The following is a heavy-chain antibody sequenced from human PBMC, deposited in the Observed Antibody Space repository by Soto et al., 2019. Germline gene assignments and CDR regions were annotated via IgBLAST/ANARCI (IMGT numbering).Heavy chain of an antibody. CDR1: GFTFSSYA. J-gene: IGHJ4*02. CDR3: ARDRGPHTVEAGGYY. Sequence: QLGGSLRLSCVASGFTFSSYAMHWVRQLPGKGLEWVAVISYDGNNNYYADSVKGRFTISRDNSKNTLYLQMNSLRTEDTAVYYCARDRGPHTVEAGGYYWGQGNLVTVSS. D-gene: IGHD3-10*01. V-gene: IGHV3-30-3*01. CDR2: ISYDGNNN.